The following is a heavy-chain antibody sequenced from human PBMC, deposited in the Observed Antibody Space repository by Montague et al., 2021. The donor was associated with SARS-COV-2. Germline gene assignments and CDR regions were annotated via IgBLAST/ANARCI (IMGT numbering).Heavy chain of an antibody. CDR2: VYYNGDT. Sequence: SETLSLTCTVSGGSTANYYWSWIRQPPGKRPEWIGDVYYNGDTKYNPSLKNRVTISIDTSENQFSLTLNSVTAADTAVYSCARVWAFD. J-gene: IGHJ3*01. CDR1: GGSTANYY. CDR3: ARVWAFD. V-gene: IGHV4-59*08.